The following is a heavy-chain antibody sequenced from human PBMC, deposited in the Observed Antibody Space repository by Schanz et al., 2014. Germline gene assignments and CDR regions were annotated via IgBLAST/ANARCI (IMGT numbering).Heavy chain of an antibody. V-gene: IGHV3-21*01. CDR2: ISSSGSYI. Sequence: EVQLLESGGGLVQPGGSLRLSCGGSGFTFSKYWMSWFRQAPGKGLEWVSSISSSGSYIYYADSVKGRFSISRDNAKNSLYLQMNRLRAEDTALYYCAIIGVMVAVAGTRADYWGQGTLVTVSS. CDR3: AIIGVMVAVAGTRADY. J-gene: IGHJ4*02. CDR1: GFTFSKYW. D-gene: IGHD6-19*01.